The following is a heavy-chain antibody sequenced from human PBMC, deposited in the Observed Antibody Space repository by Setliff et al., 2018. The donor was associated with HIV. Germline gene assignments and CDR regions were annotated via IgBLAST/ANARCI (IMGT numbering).Heavy chain of an antibody. CDR1: GFSFSTYS. V-gene: IGHV3-9*01. D-gene: IGHD2-15*01. CDR2: ISWNSGSI. CDR3: ALGGCSGGSCYSGRFDY. Sequence: SLKISCTASGFSFSTYSMHWVRQAPGKGLEWVSGISWNSGSIGYADSVKGRFTISRDNAKNSLYLQMNSLRAEDTALYYCALGGCSGGSCYSGRFDYWGQGTLVTVSS. J-gene: IGHJ4*02.